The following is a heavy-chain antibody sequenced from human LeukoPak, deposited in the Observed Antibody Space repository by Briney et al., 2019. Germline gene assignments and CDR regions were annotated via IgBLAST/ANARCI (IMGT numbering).Heavy chain of an antibody. V-gene: IGHV4-59*08. Sequence: SETLSLTCSVSGDSIRNYYWNWVRQPPGKSLEWIGYTHHSGKTYYNPSLKSRVSTPVDTSKNQFSLKLSFVTAADTAIYYCAKWEEALRAFDVWGQGTMVTVSS. D-gene: IGHD3-3*02. CDR3: AKWEEALRAFDV. CDR1: GDSIRNYY. CDR2: THHSGKT. J-gene: IGHJ3*01.